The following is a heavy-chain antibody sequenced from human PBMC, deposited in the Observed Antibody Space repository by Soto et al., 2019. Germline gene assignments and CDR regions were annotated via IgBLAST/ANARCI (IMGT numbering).Heavy chain of an antibody. CDR2: IVSNDEK. J-gene: IGHJ5*02. D-gene: IGHD3-3*01. CDR3: ARIITIGNSFDP. CDR1: GFLLSPARMG. V-gene: IGHV2-26*01. Sequence: AGQTVVNAAETLTLTCTVSGFLLSPARMGLSWIRQPPGKALEWLAHIVSNDEKSYSTSLKSRLTISKDTSKSQVALTMTNMDPVDTATYYCARIITIGNSFDPWGQGTLLTVSS.